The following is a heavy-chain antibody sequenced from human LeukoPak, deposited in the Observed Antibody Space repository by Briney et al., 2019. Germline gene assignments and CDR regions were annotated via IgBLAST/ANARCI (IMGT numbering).Heavy chain of an antibody. CDR2: ISGSNGNT. CDR3: ARGGRGTYYYFDL. J-gene: IGHJ4*02. CDR1: GYTFTSYG. D-gene: IGHD1-26*01. Sequence: GASVKVSCKASGYTFTSYGISWVRQAPGQGLEWMGWISGSNGNTNYAQKFQGRVSMTADTSTSTAYMELRSLRSNDTAVYYCARGGRGTYYYFDLWGQGTLVTVSS. V-gene: IGHV1-18*01.